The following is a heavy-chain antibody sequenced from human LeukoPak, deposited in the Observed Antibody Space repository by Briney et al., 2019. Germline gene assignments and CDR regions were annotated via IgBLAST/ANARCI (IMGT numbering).Heavy chain of an antibody. V-gene: IGHV1-46*01. Sequence: ASVKDSCKASGYTFTSHYMHWVRQAPGQGLEWMGIINPSGGSTSYAQKFQGRVTMTRDTSTSTVYMELISLRSEDTAVYYCARVTGGYSYYFDYWGQGTLVTVSS. D-gene: IGHD2-15*01. CDR3: ARVTGGYSYYFDY. CDR2: INPSGGST. J-gene: IGHJ4*02. CDR1: GYTFTSHY.